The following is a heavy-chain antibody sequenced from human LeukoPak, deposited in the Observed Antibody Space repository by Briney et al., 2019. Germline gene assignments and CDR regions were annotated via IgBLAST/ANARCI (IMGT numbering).Heavy chain of an antibody. Sequence: QPGGSLRLSCAASGFTFSNYAMSWVRQAPGKGPEWVAVISGSGTHIFYADSVKGRFTISRDNSKNALILQMNSLRAEDTAVYYCAKERTGGWPFDYWGQGTLVTVSS. D-gene: IGHD6-19*01. CDR1: GFTFSNYA. J-gene: IGHJ4*02. CDR2: ISGSGTHI. V-gene: IGHV3-23*01. CDR3: AKERTGGWPFDY.